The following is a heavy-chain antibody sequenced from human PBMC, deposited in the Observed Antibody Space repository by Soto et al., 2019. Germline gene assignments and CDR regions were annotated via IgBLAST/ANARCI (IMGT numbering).Heavy chain of an antibody. Sequence: QVQLVQSGAEVKKPGASVKVSCKASGYTFTSYAMHWVRQAPGQRLEWMGWINAGNGNTKYSQKFQGRVTITRDTSSSTAYMELSSLRSDDTTLYYRAQSPTSPAAIAYWGQGTLATVSS. CDR1: GYTFTSYA. CDR3: AQSPTSPAAIAY. D-gene: IGHD2-2*02. J-gene: IGHJ4*02. CDR2: INAGNGNT. V-gene: IGHV1-3*01.